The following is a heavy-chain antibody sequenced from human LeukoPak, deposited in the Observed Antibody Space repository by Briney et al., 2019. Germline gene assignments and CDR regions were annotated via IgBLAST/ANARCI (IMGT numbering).Heavy chain of an antibody. CDR1: GYTFTSYD. D-gene: IGHD1-1*01. CDR3: ARAWRSMYYFDY. V-gene: IGHV1-8*01. J-gene: IGHJ4*02. CDR2: MNPNSGNT. Sequence: ASVKVSCKASGYTFTSYDINWVRQATGQGLEWMGWMNPNSGNTGYAQKFQGRVTMTRNTSRSTAYMELSSLRSEDTAVYYCARAWRSMYYFDYWGQGTLVTVSS.